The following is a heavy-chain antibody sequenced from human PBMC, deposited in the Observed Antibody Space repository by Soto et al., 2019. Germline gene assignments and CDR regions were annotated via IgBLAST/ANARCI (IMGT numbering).Heavy chain of an antibody. CDR2: ISYDGSNK. Sequence: GGSLRLSCAASGFTFSSYGMHWVRQAPGKGLEWVAVISYDGSNKYYADSVKGRFTISRDNSKNTLYLQMNSLRAEDTAVYYCAKDYYGSGSYSPVIDYWGQGTLVTVSS. CDR1: GFTFSSYG. V-gene: IGHV3-30*18. D-gene: IGHD3-10*01. CDR3: AKDYYGSGSYSPVIDY. J-gene: IGHJ4*02.